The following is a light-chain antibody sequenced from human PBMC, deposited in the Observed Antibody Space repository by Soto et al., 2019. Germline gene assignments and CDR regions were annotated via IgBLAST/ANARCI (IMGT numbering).Light chain of an antibody. CDR1: QNIIFY. CDR2: AAS. J-gene: IGKJ1*01. V-gene: IGKV1-39*01. CDR3: QQSYSTPRA. Sequence: SQMAQSPSSLPASVGDRVPSPCRASQNIIFYLNWYQQKPGEATKLLIYAASTLQSGVPSRFSGSGSGTEFTLTISSLQPEEFATYYCQQSYSTPRAVGHGTKVDI.